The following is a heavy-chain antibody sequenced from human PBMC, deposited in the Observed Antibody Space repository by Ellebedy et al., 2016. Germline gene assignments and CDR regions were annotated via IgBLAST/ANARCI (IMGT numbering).Heavy chain of an antibody. CDR3: ATRHYGGFDS. CDR1: GFTVTNDY. Sequence: GESLKISXVASGFTVTNDYMTWVRQAPGKGLECVSVIDSGGSSYYANSVKGRVTNSRDSPKNTLYLQMNSLRAEDTAVYYCATRHYGGFDSWGRGTMVTVSS. J-gene: IGHJ3*02. CDR2: IDSGGSS. D-gene: IGHD4-23*01. V-gene: IGHV3-53*01.